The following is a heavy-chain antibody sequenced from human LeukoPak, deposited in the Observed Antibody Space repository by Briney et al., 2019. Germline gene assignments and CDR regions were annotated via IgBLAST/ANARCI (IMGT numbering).Heavy chain of an antibody. CDR1: GFTFSGSA. CDR3: TRLEDYYDSSVS. Sequence: GGSLKHSCAASGFTFSGSAMHWVRQASGKGLEWVGRIRSKANSYATAYAASVKGRFTISRDDSKNTAYLQMNSLKTEDTAVYYCTRLEDYYDSSVSWGQGTQVTVSS. CDR2: IRSKANSYAT. D-gene: IGHD3-22*01. J-gene: IGHJ5*02. V-gene: IGHV3-73*01.